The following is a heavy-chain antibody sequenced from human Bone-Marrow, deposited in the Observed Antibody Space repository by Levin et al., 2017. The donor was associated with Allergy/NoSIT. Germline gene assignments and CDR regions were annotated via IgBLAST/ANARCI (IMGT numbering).Heavy chain of an antibody. J-gene: IGHJ4*02. V-gene: IGHV3-30-3*01. CDR3: ARQYL. Sequence: GGSLRLSCAVSGYTFSDYAMHWVRQAPGKGLEWVAVISDDGSTKYYAESVKGRFTISRDNSKSTLFLHMNSLRADDTASYYCARQYLWGQGTQVTVSS. D-gene: IGHD2-2*01. CDR2: ISDDGSTK. CDR1: GYTFSDYA.